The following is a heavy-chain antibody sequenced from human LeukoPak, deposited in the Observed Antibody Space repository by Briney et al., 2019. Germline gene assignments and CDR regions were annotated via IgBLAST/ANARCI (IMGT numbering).Heavy chain of an antibody. CDR3: ARDPGGSYFDY. D-gene: IGHD3-16*01. CDR2: ISSDGSKK. Sequence: GGSLRLSCVASGFTLRTYAMHWVRQAPGKGLEWVAVISSDGSKKFYSDSVKGQFTISRDNSKNTLYLQMNSLRAEDTAVYYCARDPGGSYFDYWGQGTLVTVSS. J-gene: IGHJ4*02. CDR1: GFTLRTYA. V-gene: IGHV3-30-3*01.